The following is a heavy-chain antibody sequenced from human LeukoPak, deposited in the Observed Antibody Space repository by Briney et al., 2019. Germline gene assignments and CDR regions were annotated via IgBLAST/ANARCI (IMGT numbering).Heavy chain of an antibody. CDR1: GYTFTSYY. V-gene: IGHV1-46*01. CDR2: INPSGGST. Sequence: ASVKVSCKASGYTFTSYYMHWVGQAPGQGLEWMGIINPSGGSTSYAQKFQGRVTMTRDTSTSTVYMELSSLRSEDTAVYYCARNHRLGYGDLPRDYWGQGTLVTVSS. J-gene: IGHJ4*02. CDR3: ARNHRLGYGDLPRDY. D-gene: IGHD4-17*01.